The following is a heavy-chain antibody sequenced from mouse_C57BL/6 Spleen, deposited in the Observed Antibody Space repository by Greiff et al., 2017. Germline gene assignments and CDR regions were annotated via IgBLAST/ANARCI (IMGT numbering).Heavy chain of an antibody. CDR3: ARFSITTVVDYYAMDY. CDR2: IHPNSGST. V-gene: IGHV1-64*01. Sequence: QVQLKQPGAELVKPGASVKLSCKASGYTFTSYWMHWVKQRPGQGLEWIGMIHPNSGSTNYNEKFKSKATLTVDKSSSTAYMQLSSLTSEDSAIYYGARFSITTVVDYYAMDYWGQGTSVTVSS. D-gene: IGHD1-1*01. J-gene: IGHJ4*01. CDR1: GYTFTSYW.